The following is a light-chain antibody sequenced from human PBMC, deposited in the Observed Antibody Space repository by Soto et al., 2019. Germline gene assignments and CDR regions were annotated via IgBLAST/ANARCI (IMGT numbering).Light chain of an antibody. V-gene: IGKV3-20*01. Sequence: EMVLTQSPGTLSLSPGERATLSCGASQSVGSSLSWYQQKPGQAPRLLFYGASNRATAIPDRFSGSGFGTDFTLTITRLEPEDFAVYYCQQYGDSPQTFGPGTKVDIK. J-gene: IGKJ1*01. CDR1: QSVGSS. CDR3: QQYGDSPQT. CDR2: GAS.